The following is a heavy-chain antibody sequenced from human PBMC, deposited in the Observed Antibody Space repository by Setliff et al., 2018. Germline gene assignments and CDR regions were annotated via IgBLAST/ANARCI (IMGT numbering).Heavy chain of an antibody. Sequence: GESLKISCKASGYNFLDYWIGWVRQMPGKGLEWMGIIYPDDSDTRYSPSVQGPFTISADKSISTAYLQWSSLKASDTAFYYCARRRRFDSGGPRSPWYFDLWGCGTLVTV. CDR3: ARRRRFDSGGPRSPWYFDL. J-gene: IGHJ2*01. V-gene: IGHV5-51*01. CDR2: IYPDDSDT. CDR1: GYNFLDYW. D-gene: IGHD3-22*01.